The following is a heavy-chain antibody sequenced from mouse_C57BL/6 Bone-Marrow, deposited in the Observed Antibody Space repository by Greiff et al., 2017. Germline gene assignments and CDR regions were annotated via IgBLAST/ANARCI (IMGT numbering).Heavy chain of an antibody. CDR1: GFTFSDYG. Sequence: EVKLMESGGGLVQPGGSLKLSCAASGFTFSDYGMAWVRQAPRKGPEWVAFISNLAYSIYYADTVTGRFTISRENAKNTQYLEMSSLRSEDTAMYYCARDGSMDYWGQGTSVTVSS. CDR2: ISNLAYSI. D-gene: IGHD2-3*01. CDR3: ARDGSMDY. V-gene: IGHV5-15*01. J-gene: IGHJ4*01.